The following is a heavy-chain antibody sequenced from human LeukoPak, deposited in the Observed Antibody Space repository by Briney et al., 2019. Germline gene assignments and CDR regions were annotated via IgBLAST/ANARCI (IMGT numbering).Heavy chain of an antibody. J-gene: IGHJ4*02. CDR1: GFTFSNYW. CDR2: IKQDGSEK. V-gene: IGHV3-7*01. D-gene: IGHD4-23*01. Sequence: PGGSLRLSCAASGFTFSNYWMSWVRQAPGKGLEWVANIKQDGSEKYYVDSVKGRFTISRDNAKNSLYLQMNSLRAEDTAVYYCARELGYGGTPTSDYRGQGTLVTVSS. CDR3: ARELGYGGTPTSDY.